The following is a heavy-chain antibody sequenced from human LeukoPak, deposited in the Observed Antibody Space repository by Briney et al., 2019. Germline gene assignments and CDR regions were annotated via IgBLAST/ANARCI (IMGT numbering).Heavy chain of an antibody. J-gene: IGHJ4*02. V-gene: IGHV1-18*01. CDR1: GYTLTSYD. CDR2: ISAYNGNT. Sequence: ASVKVSCKASGYTLTSYDITWVRQAPGQGLEWMGWISAYNGNTNYAQKLQGRVTMTTDTSTSTAYMELRSLRSDDTAVYYCARDNGDYGFDYWGQGTLVTVSS. D-gene: IGHD4-17*01. CDR3: ARDNGDYGFDY.